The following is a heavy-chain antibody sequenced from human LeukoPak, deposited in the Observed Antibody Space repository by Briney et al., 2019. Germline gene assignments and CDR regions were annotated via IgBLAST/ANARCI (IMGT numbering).Heavy chain of an antibody. CDR1: GGSISSYY. V-gene: IGHV4-59*01. Sequence: SETLSLTRTVSGGSISSYYWSWIRQPPGKGLEWIGYIYYSGSTNYNPSLKSRVTISVDTSKNQFSLKLSSVTAADTAVYYCARDLDSSYYYGMDVWGQGTTVTVSS. CDR3: ARDLDSSYYYGMDV. CDR2: IYYSGST. J-gene: IGHJ6*02. D-gene: IGHD6-19*01.